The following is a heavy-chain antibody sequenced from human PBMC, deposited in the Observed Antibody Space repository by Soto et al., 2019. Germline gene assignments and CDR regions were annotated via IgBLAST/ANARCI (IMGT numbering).Heavy chain of an antibody. Sequence: SETLSLTCTVSGGSISSYYWSWIRQPPGKGLEWIGYIYYSGSTNYNPSLKSRVTISVDTSKNEVSLKLTSVTAADTAVYYCARLGGYYQALDSWGQGTVVTVSS. CDR1: GGSISSYY. J-gene: IGHJ4*02. V-gene: IGHV4-59*08. CDR3: ARLGGYYQALDS. CDR2: IYYSGST. D-gene: IGHD3-22*01.